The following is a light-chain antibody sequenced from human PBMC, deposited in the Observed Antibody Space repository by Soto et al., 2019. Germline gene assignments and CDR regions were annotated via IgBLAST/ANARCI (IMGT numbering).Light chain of an antibody. CDR2: VNI. CDR1: NSDIGAGYD. V-gene: IGLV1-40*01. Sequence: QSGLAQPPSVSGAPGHRVTISCTGSNSDIGAGYDVHWYQHLPGIAPKLLIYVNINRPSGVPDRFSGSKSDTSASLAITGLQAEDEADYYCQSYDISLNTYVFGTGTKVTVL. CDR3: QSYDISLNTYV. J-gene: IGLJ1*01.